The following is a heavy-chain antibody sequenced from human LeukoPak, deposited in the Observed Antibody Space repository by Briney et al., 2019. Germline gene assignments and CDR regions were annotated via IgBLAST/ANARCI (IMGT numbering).Heavy chain of an antibody. V-gene: IGHV4-59*01. CDR3: ARGAGSGTYYNHIFDP. Sequence: KPSETLSLTCPVSGGSISSYYWSWIRQPPGKGLEWIGYIYYSGNTKYNPSLKSRATISVDPSKSQFSLRLSSVTAADTAVYYCARGAGSGTYYNHIFDPWGQGTLVTVSS. J-gene: IGHJ5*02. CDR2: IYYSGNT. CDR1: GGSISSYY. D-gene: IGHD3-10*01.